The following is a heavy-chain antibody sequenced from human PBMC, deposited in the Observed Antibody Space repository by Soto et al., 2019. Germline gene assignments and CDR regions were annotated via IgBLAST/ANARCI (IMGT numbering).Heavy chain of an antibody. CDR2: IYPGDSAT. CDR1: GYSFESNW. Sequence: PGESLKISCEGSGYSFESNWIAWVRQTPGKGLEWMGIIYPGDSATKYSPSLQGQVTMSADKSINTAFLQWSSLKASDSALYYCARVYYYESGACRFDYWGQGTLVTVSS. V-gene: IGHV5-51*01. J-gene: IGHJ4*02. CDR3: ARVYYYESGACRFDY. D-gene: IGHD3-22*01.